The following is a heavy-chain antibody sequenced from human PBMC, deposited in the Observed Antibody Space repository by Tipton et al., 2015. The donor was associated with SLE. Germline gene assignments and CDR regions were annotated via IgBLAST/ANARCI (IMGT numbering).Heavy chain of an antibody. D-gene: IGHD6-19*01. V-gene: IGHV4-34*01. Sequence: TLSLTCVVSGGSFSGYYWSWIRQPPGKGLEWIGEINHSGSTNYNPSLKSRVTISVDTSKNQFSLKLSSVTAADTAVYYCAISPEAVAGDAAFDIWGQGTMVTVSS. CDR2: INHSGST. J-gene: IGHJ3*02. CDR3: AISPEAVAGDAAFDI. CDR1: GGSFSGYY.